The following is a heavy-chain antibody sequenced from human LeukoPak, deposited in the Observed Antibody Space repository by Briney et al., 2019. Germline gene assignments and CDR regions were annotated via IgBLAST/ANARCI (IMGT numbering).Heavy chain of an antibody. CDR1: GGSFSGYY. CDR2: INHSGST. CDR3: ARLRSSSWPFDY. J-gene: IGHJ4*02. Sequence: PSETLSLTCAVYGGSFSGYYWSWVRQPPGKGLEWIGEINHSGSTNYNPSLKSRVTISVDTSKNQFSLKLSSVTAADTAVYYCARLRSSSWPFDYWGQGTLVTVSS. D-gene: IGHD6-13*01. V-gene: IGHV4-34*01.